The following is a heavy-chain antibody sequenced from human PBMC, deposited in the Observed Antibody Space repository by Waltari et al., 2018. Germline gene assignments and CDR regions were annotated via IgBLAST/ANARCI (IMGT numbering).Heavy chain of an antibody. J-gene: IGHJ4*02. Sequence: QVQLVESGGGVVQPGRSLRLSCAASGFTFSSYAMHWVRQAPGKGLEWVAVISYDGSNKYYADSVKGRFTISRDNSKNTLYLQMNSLRAEDTAVYYCARVPEDFWSGLDYWGQGTLVTVSS. CDR1: GFTFSSYA. CDR3: ARVPEDFWSGLDY. D-gene: IGHD3-3*01. CDR2: ISYDGSNK. V-gene: IGHV3-30-3*01.